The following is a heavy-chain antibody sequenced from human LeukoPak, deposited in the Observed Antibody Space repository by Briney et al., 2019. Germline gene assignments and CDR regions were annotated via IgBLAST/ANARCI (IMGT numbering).Heavy chain of an antibody. J-gene: IGHJ6*02. CDR1: GFTVSSNY. V-gene: IGHV3-53*01. CDR3: ARERWGPQGVRGVPYYYYGMDV. CDR2: IYSGGST. Sequence: GGSLRLSCAASGFTVSSNYMSWVRQAPGKGLEWVSVIYSGGSTYYADSVKGRFTISRDNSKNTLYLQMNSLRAEDTAEYYCARERWGPQGVRGVPYYYYGMDVWGQGTTVTVSS. D-gene: IGHD3-10*01.